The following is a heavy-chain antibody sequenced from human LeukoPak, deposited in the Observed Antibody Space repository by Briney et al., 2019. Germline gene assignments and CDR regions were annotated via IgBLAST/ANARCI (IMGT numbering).Heavy chain of an antibody. D-gene: IGHD6-13*01. CDR3: ARGSLGAAGPKNAFDI. CDR2: IIPIFGTA. J-gene: IGHJ3*02. V-gene: IGHV1-69*05. CDR1: GGTFSSYA. Sequence: SVKVSCKASGGTFSSYAISWVRQAPGQGLEWMGRIIPIFGTANYAQKLQGRVTITTDESTSTAYMELSSLRSEDTAVYYCARGSLGAAGPKNAFDIWGQGTMVTVSS.